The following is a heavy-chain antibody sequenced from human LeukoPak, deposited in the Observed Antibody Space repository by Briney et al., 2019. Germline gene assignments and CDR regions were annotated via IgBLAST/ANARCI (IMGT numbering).Heavy chain of an antibody. J-gene: IGHJ4*02. CDR2: IYTSGST. V-gene: IGHV4-61*02. D-gene: IGHD3-3*01. CDR3: ARDNYDFWSGYTDY. CDR1: GGSIRSGSYY. Sequence: SETLSLTCTVSGGSIRSGSYYWSWIRQPAGKGLEWIGRIYTSGSTNYNPSLKSRVTISVDTSKNQFSLKLSSATAADTAVYYCARDNYDFWSGYTDYWGQGTLVTVSS.